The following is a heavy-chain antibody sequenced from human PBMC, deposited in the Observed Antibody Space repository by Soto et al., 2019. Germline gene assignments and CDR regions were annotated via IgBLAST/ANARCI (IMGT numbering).Heavy chain of an antibody. J-gene: IGHJ4*02. D-gene: IGHD5-12*01. CDR2: ISRSHSAI. V-gene: IGHV3-48*02. Sequence: PWGSLPLPCLPPVFSLSNSGMFSVGQAPGKGLEWISYISRSHSAIYYADSVKGRFTMSRDNAKNSIFLQMNSLTDEDRAVYYCATEGPNGYITYYIETWGQGVTVTVSS. CDR3: ATEGPNGYITYYIET. CDR1: VFSLSNSG.